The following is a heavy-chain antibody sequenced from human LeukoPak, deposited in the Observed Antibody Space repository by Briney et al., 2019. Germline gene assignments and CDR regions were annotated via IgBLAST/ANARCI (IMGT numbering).Heavy chain of an antibody. Sequence: GGSLRLSCTVSGFTFGDHAMTWVRQAPGKGLEWVGRIKSKTDGGTTDYAAPLKGRFTISRDDSENTLYLQKNSLKTEDTAVYYCTTEIHWGQGTLVTVSS. CDR2: IKSKTDGGTT. J-gene: IGHJ4*02. CDR3: TTEIH. V-gene: IGHV3-15*01. CDR1: GFTFGDHA.